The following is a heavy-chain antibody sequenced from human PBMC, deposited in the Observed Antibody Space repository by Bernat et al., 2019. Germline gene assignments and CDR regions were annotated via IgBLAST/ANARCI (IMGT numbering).Heavy chain of an antibody. V-gene: IGHV4-34*01. CDR1: GGSFSGYY. D-gene: IGHD2-8*02. CDR3: ARGRGQDRARRCTGGVCYTGSSSRYLNP. J-gene: IGHJ5*02. Sequence: QVQLQQWGAGLLKPSETLSLTCAVYGGSFSGYYWSWIRQPPGKGLEWIGEINHSGSTNYNPSLKSRVTISVDTSKNQFSLTLSAVTAAGTAVCYCARGRGQDRARRCTGGVCYTGSSSRYLNPWGQGTLVTVSS. CDR2: INHSGST.